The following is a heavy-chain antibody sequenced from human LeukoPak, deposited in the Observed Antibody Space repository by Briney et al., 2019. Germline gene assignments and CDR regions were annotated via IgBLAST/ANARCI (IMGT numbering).Heavy chain of an antibody. CDR2: IYYSGST. V-gene: IGHV4-59*01. CDR3: ARAVIAAAGTRAFDI. Sequence: SETLSLTCTVSGGSISSYYWSWIRQPPEKGLEWIGYIYYSGSTNYNPSLKSRVTISVDTSKNQFSLKLSSVTAADTAVYYCARAVIAAAGTRAFDIWGQGTMVTVSS. D-gene: IGHD6-13*01. J-gene: IGHJ3*02. CDR1: GGSISSYY.